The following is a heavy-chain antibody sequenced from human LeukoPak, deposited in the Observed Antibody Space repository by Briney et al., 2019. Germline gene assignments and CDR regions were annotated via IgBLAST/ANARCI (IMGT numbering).Heavy chain of an antibody. J-gene: IGHJ4*02. CDR2: INPSGGST. Sequence: AASVKVSCMASGYTFTSYYMHWVRQAPGQGLEWMGIINPSGGSTSYAQKFQGRVTMTRDTSTSTVYMELSSLRSEDTAVYYCARGRNYYDSSGYYYRDYWGQGTLVTVSS. CDR3: ARGRNYYDSSGYYYRDY. D-gene: IGHD3-22*01. CDR1: GYTFTSYY. V-gene: IGHV1-46*01.